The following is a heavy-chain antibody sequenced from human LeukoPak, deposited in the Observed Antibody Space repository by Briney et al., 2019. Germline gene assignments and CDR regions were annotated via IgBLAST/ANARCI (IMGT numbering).Heavy chain of an antibody. J-gene: IGHJ3*02. V-gene: IGHV6-1*01. CDR1: GDSVSSNSAA. D-gene: IGHD5-18*01. CDR3: ASSVGYSYGLNAFDI. CDR2: TYYRSKWYN. Sequence: SQTLSLTCAISGDSVSSNSAAWNWIRQYPSRGLEWLGRTYYRSKWYNDYAVSVKSRITINPDTSKNQFSLQLNSVTPEDTAVYYCASSVGYSYGLNAFDIWGQGTMVTVSS.